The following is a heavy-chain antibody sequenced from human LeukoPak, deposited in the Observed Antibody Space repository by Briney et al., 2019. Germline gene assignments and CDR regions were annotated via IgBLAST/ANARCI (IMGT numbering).Heavy chain of an antibody. Sequence: SVKVSCKASGYTFTSYGVSWVRQAPGQGLEWMGGIIPIFGTANYAQKFQGRVTITADESTSTAYMELSSLRSEDTAVYYCARDSRSGWYFDYWGQGTLVTVSS. CDR1: GYTFTSYG. CDR2: IIPIFGTA. J-gene: IGHJ4*02. D-gene: IGHD6-19*01. V-gene: IGHV1-69*13. CDR3: ARDSRSGWYFDY.